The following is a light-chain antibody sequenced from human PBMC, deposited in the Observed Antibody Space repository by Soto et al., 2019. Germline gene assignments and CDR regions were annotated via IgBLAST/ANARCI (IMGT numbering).Light chain of an antibody. CDR2: KVF. V-gene: IGKV2-30*01. Sequence: DVVMTQSPLSLPVTLGQSASISCTSSQSLVYADGNTYLNWLQQRPGQSPRRLIYKVFNRDSGVPDRFSGSASGSEFTLTISRVEAEDIGVYYCMQTAHWPYTFGRGTKWTS. CDR3: MQTAHWPYT. J-gene: IGKJ2*01. CDR1: QSLVYADGNTY.